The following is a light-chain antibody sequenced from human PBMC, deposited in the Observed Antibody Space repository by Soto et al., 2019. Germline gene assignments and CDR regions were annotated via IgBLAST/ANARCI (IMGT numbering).Light chain of an antibody. V-gene: IGLV2-23*01. CDR1: SSDVGSYNL. Sequence: SALTQPASVSGSPGQSITISCTGTSSDVGSYNLVSWYQQHPGKAPKLMIYEGSKRPSGVSIRFSGSKSGNTASLTISGLQAEDEADYYCCSYAGSNTLVFGGGTKLTVL. J-gene: IGLJ3*02. CDR2: EGS. CDR3: CSYAGSNTLV.